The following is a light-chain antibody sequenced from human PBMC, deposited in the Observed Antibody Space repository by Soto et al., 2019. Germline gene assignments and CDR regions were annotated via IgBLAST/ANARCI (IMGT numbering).Light chain of an antibody. CDR2: LNSDGSH. CDR1: SGHVTYA. CDR3: QTWVTGIQV. J-gene: IGLJ2*01. V-gene: IGLV4-69*01. Sequence: QLVLTQSPSASASLGASVKLTCTLSSGHVTYAIAWHQQRPEKGTRYLMKLNSDGSHSKGDGIPDRFSGSSSGAERYLTISSLQSEDEADYYCQTWVTGIQVFGGGTKLTVL.